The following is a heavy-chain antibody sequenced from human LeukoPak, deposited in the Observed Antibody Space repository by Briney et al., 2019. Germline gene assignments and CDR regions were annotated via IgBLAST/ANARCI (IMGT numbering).Heavy chain of an antibody. V-gene: IGHV4-59*08. D-gene: IGHD5-18*01. CDR2: IYYSGST. CDR3: ARAQLWLGDYYGMDV. J-gene: IGHJ6*02. Sequence: SETLSLTCSVSGDSISSFYWSWIRQPPGKGLEWIGYIYYSGSTNYNPSLKSRVTISVDTSKNQFPLKLSSVTAADTAVYYCARAQLWLGDYYGMDVWGQGTTVTVSS. CDR1: GDSISSFY.